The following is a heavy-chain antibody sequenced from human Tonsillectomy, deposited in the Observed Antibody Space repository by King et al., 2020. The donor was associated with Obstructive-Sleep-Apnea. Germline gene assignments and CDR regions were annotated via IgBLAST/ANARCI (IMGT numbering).Heavy chain of an antibody. CDR2: VYYSGST. V-gene: IGHV4-30-4*01. CDR3: ARGKRFYGSGTYSYYFDS. J-gene: IGHJ4*02. Sequence: VQLQESGPGLVKPSQTLSLICTVSSGSISSGDYYWSWIRQPPGKGLEWIGYVYYSGSTYYNPSLKSRVTIWVDTSKNQFSLKLSSVTAADTAVYYCARGKRFYGSGTYSYYFDSWGQGTLVTVSS. D-gene: IGHD3-10*01. CDR1: SGSISSGDYY.